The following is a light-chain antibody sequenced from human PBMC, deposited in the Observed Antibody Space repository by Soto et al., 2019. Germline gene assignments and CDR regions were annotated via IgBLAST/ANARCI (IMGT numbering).Light chain of an antibody. CDR2: SDN. V-gene: IGLV1-44*01. CDR3: AAWEDSLSGYV. J-gene: IGLJ1*01. CDR1: NSNIGRNS. Sequence: QSVLTQPPSASATPGQRVTISCSGGNSNIGRNSVNWYQQLPGTAPKLLMYSDNQRPSGAPDRSSGSKSSTSASLAISGLQSEDEADYYCAAWEDSLSGYVFGTGTKVTVL.